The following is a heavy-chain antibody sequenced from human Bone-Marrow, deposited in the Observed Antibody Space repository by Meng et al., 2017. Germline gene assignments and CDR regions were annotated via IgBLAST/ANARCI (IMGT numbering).Heavy chain of an antibody. CDR2: INHSGST. CDR3: ARGRKSTAGWIQLWKLAY. CDR1: GGFFSGYY. D-gene: IGHD5-18*01. Sequence: LGAGLLNPSETLSPPVVFYGGFFSGYYWSEIRQPPGKGLEWIGEINHSGSTNYNPSLKSRVTISVDTSKNQFSLKLSSVTAADTAVYYCARGRKSTAGWIQLWKLAYWGQGTLVTVSS. V-gene: IGHV4-34*01. J-gene: IGHJ4*02.